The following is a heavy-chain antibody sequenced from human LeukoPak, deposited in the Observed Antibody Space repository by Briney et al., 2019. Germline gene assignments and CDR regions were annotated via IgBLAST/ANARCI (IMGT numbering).Heavy chain of an antibody. CDR2: ISDAGTST. CDR3: AKGAGDYCSGGRCYPFDY. Sequence: GRSLRLSCVASGFLVRTYAMGWVRQPPGEGLESVPVISDAGTSTSYADSVKGRFTISRANSKNTVFLQMNSLRAEDSAVYYCAKGAGDYCSGGRCYPFDYWGQGTPVTVSS. V-gene: IGHV3-23*01. J-gene: IGHJ4*02. D-gene: IGHD2-15*01. CDR1: GFLVRTYA.